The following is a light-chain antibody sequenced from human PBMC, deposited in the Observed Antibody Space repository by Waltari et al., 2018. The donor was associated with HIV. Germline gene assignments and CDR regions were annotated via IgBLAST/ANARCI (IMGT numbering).Light chain of an antibody. V-gene: IGLV2-11*01. Sequence: QSALTQPRSVSGSPGPSVTISCTGTSSDVGGYNYVSWYQHHPGKAPKFMIYDVNKRPSGVPDRFSGSKSGNTASLTISGLQAEDEADYYCCSYADNYPVVFGGGTKLTVL. CDR1: SSDVGGYNY. J-gene: IGLJ2*01. CDR2: DVN. CDR3: CSYADNYPVV.